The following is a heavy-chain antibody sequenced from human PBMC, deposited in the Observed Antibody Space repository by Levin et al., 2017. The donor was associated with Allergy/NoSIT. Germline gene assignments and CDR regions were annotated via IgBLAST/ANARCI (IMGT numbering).Heavy chain of an antibody. J-gene: IGHJ6*02. D-gene: IGHD3-22*01. CDR2: IIPISATA. CDR1: GGTLSTYS. Sequence: SVKVSCKASGGTLSTYSISWVRQAPGQGLEWMGGIIPISATAIYAQKFQGRVTINVDESTNTAYMELTSLRSEDTAVYYCARGNSSGYHAGFYYYGMAVWGQGTTVTVSS. V-gene: IGHV1-69*13. CDR3: ARGNSSGYHAGFYYYGMAV.